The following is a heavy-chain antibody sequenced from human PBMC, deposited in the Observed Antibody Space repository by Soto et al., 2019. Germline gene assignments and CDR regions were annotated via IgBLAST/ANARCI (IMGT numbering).Heavy chain of an antibody. Sequence: QAQLVQSGAEMKKPGASVKVSCKATGYTFSAYTMNWVRHAPGQSLEWMGWINAGSGNTKYSQNFQGRVSITRDTSASTVYMELTGLTSEDTAVYYCARDTETLVPLANDALDIWGQGTMVTVSS. CDR2: INAGSGNT. D-gene: IGHD3-3*02. V-gene: IGHV1-3*01. CDR1: GYTFSAYT. J-gene: IGHJ3*02. CDR3: ARDTETLVPLANDALDI.